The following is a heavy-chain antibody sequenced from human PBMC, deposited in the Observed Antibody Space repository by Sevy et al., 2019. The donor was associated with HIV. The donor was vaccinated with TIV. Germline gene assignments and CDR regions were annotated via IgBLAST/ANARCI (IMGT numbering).Heavy chain of an antibody. Sequence: GGSLRLSCAASGFTFSSYGMHWVRQAPGKGLEWVAALWYDGSNKYYADSVKGRFTISRDNSKNTLYLQMNSLRAEDTAVYYCVSQVPMRYCSGGSCYSSEREYYYYYGMDVWGQGTTVTVSS. CDR1: GFTFSSYG. CDR3: VSQVPMRYCSGGSCYSSEREYYYYYGMDV. D-gene: IGHD2-15*01. V-gene: IGHV3-33*01. CDR2: LWYDGSNK. J-gene: IGHJ6*02.